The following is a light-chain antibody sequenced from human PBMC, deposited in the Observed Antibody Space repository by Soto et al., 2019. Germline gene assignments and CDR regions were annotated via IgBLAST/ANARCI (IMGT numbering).Light chain of an antibody. CDR2: GAF. CDR1: QDIGNF. J-gene: IGKJ3*01. V-gene: IGKV1-33*01. CDR3: QHYDYLPL. Sequence: DIQMTQSPSSLSASVGDRVTIACQASQDIGNFLNWYQHKPGKAPKLVIYGAFNLEAVVPSRYSGGGSGTDFTFTISSLQPEDVATYYCQHYDYLPLFGPGTKVDLK.